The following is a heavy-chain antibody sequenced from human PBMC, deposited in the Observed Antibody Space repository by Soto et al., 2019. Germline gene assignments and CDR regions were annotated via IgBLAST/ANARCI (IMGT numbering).Heavy chain of an antibody. Sequence: SETLSLTCTVSGGSISSGDYYWSWIRLSPGKGLEWLGQIYHSGTTKYNPPLRSRVTISLDKSKNQFSLKLSSVNAADTGVYYCARMGYCSGGRCYHVYYGMDVWGQGTKVTVSS. D-gene: IGHD2-15*01. J-gene: IGHJ6*02. V-gene: IGHV4-30-4*01. CDR3: ARMGYCSGGRCYHVYYGMDV. CDR2: IYHSGTT. CDR1: GGSISSGDYY.